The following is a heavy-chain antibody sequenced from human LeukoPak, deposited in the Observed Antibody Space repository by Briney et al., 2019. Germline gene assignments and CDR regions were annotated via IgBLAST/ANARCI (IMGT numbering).Heavy chain of an antibody. CDR3: ARGGGLDV. Sequence: GGSLRLSCAASGFTFSSYWMNWARQAPGKGLEWAASINHNGNVNYYVDSVKGRFTISRDNVKNSLYLQMSNLRAEDTAVYFCARGGGLDVWGQGATVTVSS. V-gene: IGHV3-7*03. CDR1: GFTFSSYW. J-gene: IGHJ6*02. CDR2: INHNGNVN. D-gene: IGHD3-16*01.